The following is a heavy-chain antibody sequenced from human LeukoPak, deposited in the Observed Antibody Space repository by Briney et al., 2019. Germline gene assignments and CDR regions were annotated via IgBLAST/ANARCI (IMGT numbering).Heavy chain of an antibody. V-gene: IGHV3-23*01. D-gene: IGHD4-23*01. J-gene: IGHJ1*01. Sequence: GGSLRLSCAASGFTFSSYAMYWVRQAPGKVLEWVSGISGRGGSTDYADSVKGRFTISRDSSKNTLYLQMNSLRAEDTAVYYCAKDGLIGSNSNFQHWGQGTLVTVSS. CDR1: GFTFSSYA. CDR2: ISGRGGST. CDR3: AKDGLIGSNSNFQH.